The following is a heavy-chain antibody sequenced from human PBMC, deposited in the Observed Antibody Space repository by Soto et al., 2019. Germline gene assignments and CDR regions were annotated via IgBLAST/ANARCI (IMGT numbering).Heavy chain of an antibody. CDR2: ISSSSSYI. CDR1: GFTFSSYS. J-gene: IGHJ5*02. V-gene: IGHV3-21*01. CDR3: ARGLYYYDSSGYYSP. Sequence: EVQLVESGGGLDKPGGSLRLSCAASGFTFSSYSMNWVRQAPGKGLEWVSSISSSSSYIYYADSVKGRFTISRDNAKNSLYLQMNSLRAEDTAVYYCARGLYYYDSSGYYSPWGQGTLVTVSS. D-gene: IGHD3-22*01.